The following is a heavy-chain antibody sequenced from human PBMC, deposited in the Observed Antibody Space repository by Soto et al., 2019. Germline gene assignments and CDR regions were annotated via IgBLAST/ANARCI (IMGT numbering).Heavy chain of an antibody. Sequence: PGGSLRLSCVASGFNFDDSAMNWVRQVPGKGLEWVSGITWNSGHILYADSVKGRFTISRDNAKKSLYLELNSLRPEDTALYYCAKGRSSMIVVVMDYWSQGTPVTVSS. CDR3: AKGRSSMIVVVMDY. D-gene: IGHD3-22*01. J-gene: IGHJ4*02. V-gene: IGHV3-9*01. CDR2: ITWNSGHI. CDR1: GFNFDDSA.